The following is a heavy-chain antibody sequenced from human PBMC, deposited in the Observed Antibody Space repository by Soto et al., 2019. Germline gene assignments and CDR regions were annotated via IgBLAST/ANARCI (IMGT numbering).Heavy chain of an antibody. J-gene: IGHJ5*02. CDR2: IYYSGST. V-gene: IGHV4-61*01. Sequence: TVSGGSVSSGSYYWSWIRQPPGKGLEWIGYIYYSGSTNYNPSLKSRVTISVDTSKNQFSLKLSSVTAADTAVYYCARVMVRGVITGWFDPWGQGTLVTVSS. CDR3: ARVMVRGVITGWFDP. CDR1: GGSVSSGSYY. D-gene: IGHD3-10*01.